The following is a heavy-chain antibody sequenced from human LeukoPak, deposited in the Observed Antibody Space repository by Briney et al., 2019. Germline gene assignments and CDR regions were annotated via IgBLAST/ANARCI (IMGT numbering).Heavy chain of an antibody. Sequence: ASVKVSCKASGYTFTSYDINWVRQATGQGLEWMGWMNPNSGNTGYAQKFQGRVTITRNTSISTAYMELSSLRSEDTAVYYCARSYYYDSSGYYHDWFDPWGQGTLVTVPS. CDR2: MNPNSGNT. V-gene: IGHV1-8*03. CDR1: GYTFTSYD. CDR3: ARSYYYDSSGYYHDWFDP. J-gene: IGHJ5*02. D-gene: IGHD3-22*01.